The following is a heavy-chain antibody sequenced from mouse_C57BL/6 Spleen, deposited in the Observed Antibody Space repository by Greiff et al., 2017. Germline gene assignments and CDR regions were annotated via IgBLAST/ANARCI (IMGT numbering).Heavy chain of an antibody. D-gene: IGHD2-4*01. J-gene: IGHJ4*01. CDR1: GYTFTSYW. CDR3: ARSDYERYCYAMDD. Sequence: VQLQQSGAELAKPGASVKLSCKASGYTFTSYWLYWVKQRPGPGLEWIGYINPSCGYTKYNHTFKAKATLTADTSSSTAYMQLRSLTYEDSAVYCGARSDYERYCYAMDDWGQGTSVTVSS. CDR2: INPSCGYT. V-gene: IGHV1-7*01.